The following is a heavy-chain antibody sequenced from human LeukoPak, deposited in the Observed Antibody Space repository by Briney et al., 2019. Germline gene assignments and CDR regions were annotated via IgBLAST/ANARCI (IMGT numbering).Heavy chain of an antibody. CDR3: ARGRFCSADICSGGDAFDI. CDR2: IYSRGST. Sequence: SETLSLTCTVSGGSISSYYWSWIRQPAGKGLEWIGRIYSRGSTNYSPSLKSRVTISLDTSKNQFSLKLSTLPAADTALYYCARGRFCSADICSGGDAFDIWGQGTMVSVSS. J-gene: IGHJ3*02. V-gene: IGHV4-4*07. D-gene: IGHD3-3*01. CDR1: GGSISSYY.